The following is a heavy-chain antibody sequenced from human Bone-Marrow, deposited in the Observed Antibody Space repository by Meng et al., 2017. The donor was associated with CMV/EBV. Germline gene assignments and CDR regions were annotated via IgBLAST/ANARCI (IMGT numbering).Heavy chain of an antibody. D-gene: IGHD6-13*01. Sequence: ETLSLTCAASGFTVSSNYMSWVRQAPGKGLEWVSVIYSGGSTYYADSVKGRFTISRDNSKNTLYLQMNSLRAEDTAVYYCAKDPGFSLYSSSWYRGSRYYYGMDVWGQGTTVTVSS. CDR3: AKDPGFSLYSSSWYRGSRYYYGMDV. J-gene: IGHJ6*02. V-gene: IGHV3-53*01. CDR2: IYSGGST. CDR1: GFTVSSNY.